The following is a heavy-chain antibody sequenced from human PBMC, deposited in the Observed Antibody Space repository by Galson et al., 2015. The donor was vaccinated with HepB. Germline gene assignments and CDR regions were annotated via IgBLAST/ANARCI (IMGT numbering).Heavy chain of an antibody. Sequence: SLRLSCAASGFTFSSYWMSWVRQAPGKGLEWVANIKQDGSEKYYVDSVKGRFTISRDNAKNSLYYCARKYVLRFLEWLPHTPYYFDYWGQGTLVTVSS. CDR3: TPYYFDY. CDR1: GFTFSSYW. V-gene: IGHV3-7*01. J-gene: IGHJ4*02. D-gene: IGHD3-3*01. CDR2: IKQDGSEK.